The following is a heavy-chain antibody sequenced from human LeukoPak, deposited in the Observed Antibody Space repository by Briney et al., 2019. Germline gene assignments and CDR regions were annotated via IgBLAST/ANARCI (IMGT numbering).Heavy chain of an antibody. CDR2: ISGSGGST. J-gene: IGHJ3*02. Sequence: GGSLRLSCAASGFTFSSYAMSWVRQAPGKGLEWVSAISGSGGSTYYADSVKGRFTISRDNSKNTLYLQMNSLRAEDTAVYYCAKDPNYYDSSGYYGLGAFDIWAKGQWSPSLQ. CDR1: GFTFSSYA. CDR3: AKDPNYYDSSGYYGLGAFDI. D-gene: IGHD3-22*01. V-gene: IGHV3-23*01.